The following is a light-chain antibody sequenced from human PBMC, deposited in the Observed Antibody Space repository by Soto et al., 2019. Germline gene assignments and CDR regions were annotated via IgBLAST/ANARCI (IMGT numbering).Light chain of an antibody. Sequence: QPVLTQSPSASASLGASVKLTCTLSSGHSNYAIAWHQQQPEKGPRYLMKVNSDGSHSQGDGIPDRFSGSSSGAERHLTISSLQSEDEADYYRQTWGTAIHDVVFGGGTKVTVL. CDR2: VNSDGSH. CDR1: SGHSNYA. CDR3: QTWGTAIHDVV. V-gene: IGLV4-69*01. J-gene: IGLJ2*01.